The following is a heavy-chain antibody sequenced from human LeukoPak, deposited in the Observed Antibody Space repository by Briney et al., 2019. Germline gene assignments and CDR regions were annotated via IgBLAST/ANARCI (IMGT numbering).Heavy chain of an antibody. CDR3: VKDLPVLHS. D-gene: IGHD3-16*01. Sequence: GRSLRLSCAASGFTFGSYGMHWVRQAPGKGLEWVAVISYDGSNKYYADSVKGRFTISRDNSKNTLYLQMNSLRGDDTAVYYCVKDLPVLHSWGQGTLVTVSS. CDR1: GFTFGSYG. J-gene: IGHJ4*02. CDR2: ISYDGSNK. V-gene: IGHV3-30*18.